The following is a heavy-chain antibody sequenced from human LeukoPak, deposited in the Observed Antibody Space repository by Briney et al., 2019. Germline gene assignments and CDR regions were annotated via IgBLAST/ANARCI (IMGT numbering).Heavy chain of an antibody. CDR2: ISSNGGST. D-gene: IGHD2-2*01. CDR3: ARGALGYCSSTSCFATQFGA. Sequence: PGGSLRLSCAASGFSFSSYAMHWGRQAPGKGLEYVSAISSNGGSTYYANSVKGRFTISRDNSKNTLYLQMGSLRAEDMAVYYCARGALGYCSSTSCFATQFGAWGQGTLVTVSS. J-gene: IGHJ5*02. CDR1: GFSFSSYA. V-gene: IGHV3-64*01.